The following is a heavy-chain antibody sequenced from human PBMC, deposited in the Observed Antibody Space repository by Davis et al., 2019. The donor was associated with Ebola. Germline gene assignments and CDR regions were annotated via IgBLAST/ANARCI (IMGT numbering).Heavy chain of an antibody. Sequence: SLKISCAASGFTFSSYGMHWVRQAPGKGLEWVAVIWYDGSNKYYADSVKGRFTISRDNSKNTLYLQMNSLRAEDTAVYYCARGDSSSWYYYYYYGMDVWGQGTTVTVSS. V-gene: IGHV3-33*01. CDR3: ARGDSSSWYYYYYYGMDV. CDR2: IWYDGSNK. D-gene: IGHD6-13*01. J-gene: IGHJ6*02. CDR1: GFTFSSYG.